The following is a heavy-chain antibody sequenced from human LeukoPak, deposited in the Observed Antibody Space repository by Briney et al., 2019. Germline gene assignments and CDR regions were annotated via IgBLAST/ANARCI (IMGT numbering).Heavy chain of an antibody. J-gene: IGHJ4*02. V-gene: IGHV3-23*01. Sequence: GGSLRLSCAASGFTFSSYAMSWVRQAPGKGLEWVSAISGSGGSTYYADSVKGRFTISRDNSKNTLYLQMNSLRAEDTAVYYCAIHSSSAPRGAFDYWGQGTLVTVPS. CDR1: GFTFSSYA. CDR2: ISGSGGST. CDR3: AIHSSSAPRGAFDY. D-gene: IGHD6-6*01.